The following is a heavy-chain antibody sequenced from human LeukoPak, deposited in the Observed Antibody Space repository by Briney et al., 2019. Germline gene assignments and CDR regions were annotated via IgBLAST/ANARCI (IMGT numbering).Heavy chain of an antibody. D-gene: IGHD6-19*01. CDR2: IIPIFGAA. J-gene: IGHJ4*02. CDR3: ARLAEVAGTYYFDY. Sequence: SVKVSCKASGGTFSSYAISWVRQAPGQGLEWMGGIIPIFGAANYAQKFQGRVTITADESTSTAYMELSSLRSEDTAVYYCARLAEVAGTYYFDYWGQGPPVPGSS. V-gene: IGHV1-69*01. CDR1: GGTFSSYA.